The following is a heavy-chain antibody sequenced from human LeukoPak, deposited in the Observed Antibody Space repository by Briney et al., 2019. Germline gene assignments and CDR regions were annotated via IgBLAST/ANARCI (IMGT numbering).Heavy chain of an antibody. Sequence: PGGSLRLSCAASGFTLSNYNMNWVRQAPGKGLEWVSSISSSSSYIYYADSVKGRFTISRDNAKNSLYLQMNSLRAEDTAVYYCARVAGNIVVVPAAVLLNYDYWGQGTLVTVSS. CDR3: ARVAGNIVVVPAAVLLNYDY. J-gene: IGHJ4*02. D-gene: IGHD2-2*01. CDR2: ISSSSSYI. CDR1: GFTLSNYN. V-gene: IGHV3-21*01.